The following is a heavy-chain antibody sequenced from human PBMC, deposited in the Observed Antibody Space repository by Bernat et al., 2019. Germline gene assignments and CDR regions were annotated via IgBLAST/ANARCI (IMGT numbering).Heavy chain of an antibody. CDR1: GGSISSGGYY. D-gene: IGHD3-16*02. CDR2: IYYSGST. J-gene: IGHJ4*02. Sequence: QVQLQESGPRLVKPSQTLSLTCTVSGGSISSGGYYWSWIRQHPGKGLEWIGYIYYSGSTYYNPSLKSRVTISVDTSKNQFSLKLSSVTAADTAVYYCARSHYDYIWGSYRFELYFDYWGQGTLVTVSS. CDR3: ARSHYDYIWGSYRFELYFDY. V-gene: IGHV4-31*03.